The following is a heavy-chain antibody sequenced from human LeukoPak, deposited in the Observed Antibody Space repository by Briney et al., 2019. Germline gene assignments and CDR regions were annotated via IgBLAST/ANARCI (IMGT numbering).Heavy chain of an antibody. Sequence: PSGTQSLTCAVSGGSISSSNWWSWVRQPPGKGLEWIGEIYHSGSTNYNPSLKSRVTISVDKSKNQFSLKLSSVTAADTAVYYCARTSAYGGYDYPYYFDYWGQGTLVTVSS. CDR3: ARTSAYGGYDYPYYFDY. D-gene: IGHD5-12*01. CDR2: IYHSGST. CDR1: GGSISSSNW. J-gene: IGHJ4*02. V-gene: IGHV4-4*02.